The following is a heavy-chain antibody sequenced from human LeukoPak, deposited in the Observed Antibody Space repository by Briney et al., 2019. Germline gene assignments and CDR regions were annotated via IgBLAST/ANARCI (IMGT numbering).Heavy chain of an antibody. CDR2: ISYDGSNE. V-gene: IGHV3-30*03. CDR1: GFTFSRNG. CDR3: ARDGVGYYDSSGYYYFQH. D-gene: IGHD3-22*01. J-gene: IGHJ1*01. Sequence: PGGSLRLSCAVSGFTFSRNGMHWVRQAPGKGLEWVTFISYDGSNEYYADSVKGRFTISRDNSKNTLYLQMNSLRAEDTAVYYCARDGVGYYDSSGYYYFQHWGQGTLVTVSS.